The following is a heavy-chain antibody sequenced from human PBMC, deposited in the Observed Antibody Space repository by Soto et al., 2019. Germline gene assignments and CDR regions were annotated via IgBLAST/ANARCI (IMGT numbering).Heavy chain of an antibody. CDR1: GYTFTSYG. J-gene: IGHJ1*01. D-gene: IGHD2-2*02. CDR2: ISAYNGNT. Sequence: AASVKVSCKASGYTFTSYGISWVRQAPGQGLEWMGWISAYNGNTNYAQKLQGRVTMTTDTSTSTAYMELRSLRSDDTAVYYCARDGRYCSSTSCYTTYFQHWGQGTLVTVSS. V-gene: IGHV1-18*04. CDR3: ARDGRYCSSTSCYTTYFQH.